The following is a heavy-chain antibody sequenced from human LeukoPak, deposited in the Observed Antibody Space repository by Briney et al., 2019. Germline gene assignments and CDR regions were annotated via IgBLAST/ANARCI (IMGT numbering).Heavy chain of an antibody. V-gene: IGHV1-69*06. Sequence: SVKVSCKASGGTFSSYAISWVRQAPGQGLEWMGGIIPIFGTANYAQKFQGRVTITADKSTSTAYMELSSLRSEDTAVYYCARGYHSSSWYFWFDPWGQGTLVTVSS. CDR1: GGTFSSYA. J-gene: IGHJ5*02. CDR3: ARGYHSSSWYFWFDP. CDR2: IIPIFGTA. D-gene: IGHD6-13*01.